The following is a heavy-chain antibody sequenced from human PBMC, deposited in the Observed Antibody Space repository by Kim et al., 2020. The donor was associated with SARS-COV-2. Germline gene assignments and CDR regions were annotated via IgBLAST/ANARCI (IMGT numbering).Heavy chain of an antibody. J-gene: IGHJ4*02. CDR1: GFTFSSYA. Sequence: GGSLRLSCAASGFTFSSYAMSWVRQAPGKGLEWVSAISGSGGSTYYADPVKGRFTISRDNSKNTLYLQMNSLRAEDTAVYYCAKWSHDYGDYGYWGQGTLVTVAS. V-gene: IGHV3-23*01. D-gene: IGHD4-17*01. CDR2: ISGSGGST. CDR3: AKWSHDYGDYGY.